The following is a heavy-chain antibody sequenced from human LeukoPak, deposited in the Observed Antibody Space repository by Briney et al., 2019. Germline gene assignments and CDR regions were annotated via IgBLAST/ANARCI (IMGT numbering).Heavy chain of an antibody. CDR1: GYTFTSYD. CDR2: MNPNSGNT. D-gene: IGHD3-22*01. V-gene: IGHV1-8*01. J-gene: IGHJ4*02. Sequence: ASVKVSCKASGYTFTSYDINWLRQASGQGLEWMGWMNPNSGNTGYAQNFQGRVTMTRNTSISTAYMELSSLRSEDTAMYYCARGRDSGAYYSFDYWGQGTLVTVSS. CDR3: ARGRDSGAYYSFDY.